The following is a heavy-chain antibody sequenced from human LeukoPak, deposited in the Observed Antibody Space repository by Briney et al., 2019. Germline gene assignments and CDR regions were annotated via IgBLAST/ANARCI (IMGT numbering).Heavy chain of an antibody. CDR3: AKKEPYYYVNFDY. J-gene: IGHJ4*02. Sequence: PGGSLRLSCTASGFTVSSNYMSWVRQAPGKGLEWVSAISGSGGSTYYADSVKGRFTISRDNSKNTLYLQMNSLRAEDTAVYYCAKKEPYYYVNFDYWGQGTLVTVSS. CDR1: GFTVSSNY. CDR2: ISGSGGST. D-gene: IGHD3-10*02. V-gene: IGHV3-23*01.